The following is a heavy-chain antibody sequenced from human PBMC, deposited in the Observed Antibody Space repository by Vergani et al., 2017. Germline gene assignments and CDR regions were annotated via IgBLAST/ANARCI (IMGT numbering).Heavy chain of an antibody. Sequence: EVQLVESGGGLVPPGRSLRLSCAASGFSFGDYAMTWVRQAPGKGLEWVAFIRNKAYGGTTEYAASVKGRFTISRDDAKRLAYLQLSGLKNEDTAVYFGSRGRGYSFGYSDCGGQGTLVTVSS. CDR2: IRNKAYGGTT. CDR1: GFSFGDYA. V-gene: IGHV3-49*04. J-gene: IGHJ4*02. D-gene: IGHD5-18*01. CDR3: SRGRGYSFGYSDC.